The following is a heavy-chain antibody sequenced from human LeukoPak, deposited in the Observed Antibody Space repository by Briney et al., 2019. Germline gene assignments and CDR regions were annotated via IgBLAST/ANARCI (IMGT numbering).Heavy chain of an antibody. Sequence: PSETLSLTCTVSGGSISSSSYYWGWIRQPPGKGLEWIGSIYYSGSTYYNPSLKSRVTISVDTSKNQFSLKLSSVTAADTAVYYCARRRDFWSGYFDYWGQGTLVTVSS. J-gene: IGHJ4*02. D-gene: IGHD3-3*01. CDR3: ARRRDFWSGYFDY. CDR2: IYYSGST. CDR1: GGSISSSSYY. V-gene: IGHV4-39*01.